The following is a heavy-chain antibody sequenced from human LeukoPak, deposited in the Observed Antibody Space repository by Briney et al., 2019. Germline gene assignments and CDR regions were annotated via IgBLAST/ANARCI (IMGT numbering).Heavy chain of an antibody. CDR3: ARGEVGATTWFGDY. Sequence: PGRSLRLSCAASGFTFSSYAMHWVRQAPGKGLEWVAVISYDGSNKYYADSVEGRFTISRDSSKNTLYLQMNSLRAEDTAVYYCARGEVGATTWFGDYWGQGTLVTVSS. J-gene: IGHJ4*02. V-gene: IGHV3-30-3*01. CDR1: GFTFSSYA. CDR2: ISYDGSNK. D-gene: IGHD1-26*01.